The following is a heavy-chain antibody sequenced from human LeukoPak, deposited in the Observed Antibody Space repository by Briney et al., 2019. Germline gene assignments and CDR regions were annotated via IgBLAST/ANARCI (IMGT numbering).Heavy chain of an antibody. CDR2: ISGSGGST. V-gene: IGHV3-23*01. CDR1: GFTFDDYA. Sequence: GRSLRLSCAASGFTFDDYAMHWVRQAPGKGLEWVSAISGSGGSTYYADSVKGRFTISRDNSKNTLYLQMNSLRAEDTAVYYCAKPLNYRRWAFDIWGQGTMVTVSS. CDR3: AKPLNYRRWAFDI. D-gene: IGHD4-23*01. J-gene: IGHJ3*02.